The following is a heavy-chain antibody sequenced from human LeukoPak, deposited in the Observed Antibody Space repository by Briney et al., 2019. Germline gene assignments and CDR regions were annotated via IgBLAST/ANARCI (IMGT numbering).Heavy chain of an antibody. CDR3: ARDRGTPDYYDTSGYDY. J-gene: IGHJ4*02. CDR2: IYYSGNT. Sequence: SETLSLTCTVSGGSISSSYWSWIRQPPGKRLEWIGYIYYSGNTNYNPSLKSRVTISVDTSRTQFSLKMSSVTAADTAVYYCARDRGTPDYYDTSGYDYWGQGTLVTVSS. CDR1: GGSISSSY. V-gene: IGHV4-59*12. D-gene: IGHD3-22*01.